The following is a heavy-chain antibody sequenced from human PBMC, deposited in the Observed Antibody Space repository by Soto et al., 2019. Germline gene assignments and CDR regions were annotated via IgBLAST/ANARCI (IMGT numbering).Heavy chain of an antibody. D-gene: IGHD6-19*01. V-gene: IGHV1-8*01. J-gene: IGHJ3*02. Sequence: ASVKVSCKASGYTFTSYDINWVRQATGQGLEWMGWMNPNSGNTGYAQKFQGRVTMTRNTSISTAYMELSSLRSEDTAVYYCASRGLGSIAVAVSDAFDIWGQGTMVTVSS. CDR2: MNPNSGNT. CDR1: GYTFTSYD. CDR3: ASRGLGSIAVAVSDAFDI.